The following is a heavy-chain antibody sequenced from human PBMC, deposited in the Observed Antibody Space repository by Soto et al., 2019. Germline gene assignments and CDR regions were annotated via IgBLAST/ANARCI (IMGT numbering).Heavy chain of an antibody. V-gene: IGHV1-3*01. CDR2: INAGNGNT. Sequence: ASVKVSCKASGYTFTSYAMHWVRQAPGQRLEWMGWINAGNGNTKYSQKFQGRVTITRDTSASTAYMGLSSLRSEDTAVYYCARVRIADCTNGVCPWTFDYWGQGTLVTVSS. CDR3: ARVRIADCTNGVCPWTFDY. CDR1: GYTFTSYA. J-gene: IGHJ4*02. D-gene: IGHD2-8*01.